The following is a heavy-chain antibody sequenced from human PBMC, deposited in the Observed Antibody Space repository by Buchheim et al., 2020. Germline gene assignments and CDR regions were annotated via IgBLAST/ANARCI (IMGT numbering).Heavy chain of an antibody. D-gene: IGHD1-26*01. CDR1: GFTFSSYG. J-gene: IGHJ4*02. Sequence: QVQLVESGGGVVQPGRSLRLSCAASGFTFSSYGMHWVRQAPGKGLEWVAVIWYDGSNQYYADSVKGRFTISRDTSKTTLYLQMNSLRAEDTAVYYCARDYSGSYPGGKDYWGQGTL. V-gene: IGHV3-33*01. CDR2: IWYDGSNQ. CDR3: ARDYSGSYPGGKDY.